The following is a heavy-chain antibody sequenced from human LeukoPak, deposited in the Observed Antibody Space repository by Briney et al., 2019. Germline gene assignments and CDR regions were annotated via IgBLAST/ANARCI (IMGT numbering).Heavy chain of an antibody. CDR3: ARLVSNSGWYHDAFDI. D-gene: IGHD6-19*01. CDR1: GGSISSYY. CDR2: ICYSGST. J-gene: IGHJ3*02. V-gene: IGHV4-59*01. Sequence: KSSETLSLTCTVSGGSISSYYWSWIRQPPGKGLEWIGYICYSGSTNYNPSLKSRVTISVDTSKNQFSLKLSSVTAADTAVYYCARLVSNSGWYHDAFDIWGQGTMVTVSS.